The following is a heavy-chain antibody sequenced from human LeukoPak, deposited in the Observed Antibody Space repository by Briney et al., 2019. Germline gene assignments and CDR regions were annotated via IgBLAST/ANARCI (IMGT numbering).Heavy chain of an antibody. CDR1: GYTFTSYD. CDR2: MNPNSGNT. J-gene: IGHJ3*02. Sequence: VASVKVSCKASGYTFTSYDINWVRQATGQGLEWMGWMNPNSGNTGYAQKFQGRVTMTRNTSISTAYMELSSLRSEDTAVYYCARLLYGYSSGWYAAFDIWGQGTMVTVSS. D-gene: IGHD6-19*01. V-gene: IGHV1-8*01. CDR3: ARLLYGYSSGWYAAFDI.